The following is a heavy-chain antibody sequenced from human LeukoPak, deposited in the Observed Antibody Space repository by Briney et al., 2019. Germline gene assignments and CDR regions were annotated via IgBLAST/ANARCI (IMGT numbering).Heavy chain of an antibody. Sequence: GGSLRLSCAASGFTFSSYAMSWVRRAPGKGPEWVSSISGSGGGTYYADSVKGRFTISRDNSKNTLFLHMNSLRAEDTAVYYCAKHQRYYDSSGYYYFDYWGQGTLVTVSS. V-gene: IGHV3-23*01. J-gene: IGHJ4*02. CDR2: ISGSGGGT. CDR1: GFTFSSYA. CDR3: AKHQRYYDSSGYYYFDY. D-gene: IGHD3-22*01.